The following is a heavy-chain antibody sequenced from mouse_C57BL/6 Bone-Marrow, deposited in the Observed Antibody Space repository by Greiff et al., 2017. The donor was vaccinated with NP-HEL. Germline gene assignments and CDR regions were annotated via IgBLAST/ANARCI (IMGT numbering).Heavy chain of an antibody. J-gene: IGHJ1*03. CDR2: IDPSDSYT. V-gene: IGHV1-69*01. Sequence: VQLQQSGAELVMPGASVKLSCKASGYTFTSYWMHWVKQRPGQGLEWIGEIDPSDSYTNYNQKFKGKSTLTVDKSSSTAYMELSSLTSEDSAVYYCASSSFITTSRVYFDGGGTGPTVTVA. D-gene: IGHD1-1*01. CDR1: GYTFTSYW. CDR3: ASSSFITTSRVYFDG.